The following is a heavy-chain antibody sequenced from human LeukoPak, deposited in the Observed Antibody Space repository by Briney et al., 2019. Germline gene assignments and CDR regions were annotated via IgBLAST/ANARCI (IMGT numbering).Heavy chain of an antibody. V-gene: IGHV4-59*01. Sequence: SEALSLTCTVSGGSISSYYWSWIRQPPGKGLQWIGYIYYSGSTNYNPSLKSRVTISVDTSKNQFSLKLSSVTAADTAVYYCARVGRYGYNLEYFDYWGQGTLVTVSS. CDR1: GGSISSYY. D-gene: IGHD5-24*01. J-gene: IGHJ4*02. CDR2: IYYSGST. CDR3: ARVGRYGYNLEYFDY.